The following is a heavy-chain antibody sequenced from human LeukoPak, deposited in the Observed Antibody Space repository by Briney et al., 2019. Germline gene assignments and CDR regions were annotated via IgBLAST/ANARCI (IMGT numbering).Heavy chain of an antibody. CDR3: ARDTDRRSSPGSWFDP. CDR2: VFYSGHT. V-gene: IGHV4-59*11. D-gene: IGHD2-15*01. J-gene: IGHJ5*02. Sequence: SETLSLNGTGSGGYITRHSWSWIRQRPGKGLEWIGYVFYSGHTNYNPSLRSRITISVDTSKTQFSLRLTSVTAADTAVYYCARDTDRRSSPGSWFDPWGQGTLVTVSS. CDR1: GGYITRHS.